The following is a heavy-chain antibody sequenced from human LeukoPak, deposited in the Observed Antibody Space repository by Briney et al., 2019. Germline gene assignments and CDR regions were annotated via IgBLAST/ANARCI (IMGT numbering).Heavy chain of an antibody. CDR3: ARAYGSSALGAFDI. V-gene: IGHV1-69*05. Sequence: GASVKVSCKASGGTFSSYAISWVRQAPGQGLEWMGRIIPIFGTANYAQKFQGRVTITTDESTSTAYMELSSLRSEDTAVYYCARAYGSSALGAFDIWGQGTMVTVSS. D-gene: IGHD3-22*01. J-gene: IGHJ3*02. CDR1: GGTFSSYA. CDR2: IIPIFGTA.